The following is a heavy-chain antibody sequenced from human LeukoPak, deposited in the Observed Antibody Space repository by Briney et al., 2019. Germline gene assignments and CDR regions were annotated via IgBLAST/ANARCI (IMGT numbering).Heavy chain of an antibody. CDR2: MYYTGST. Sequence: PSETLSLTCTVSGGSISGYYWSWIRQPQAKGLVWIGYMYYTGSTNYNPSLKSRVTLSIDMSKNQFSLKLRSVTAADTALYYCARHFTYYYDSNGYPRDGFDIWGQGTTVTVSS. D-gene: IGHD3-22*01. V-gene: IGHV4-59*08. J-gene: IGHJ3*02. CDR1: GGSISGYY. CDR3: ARHFTYYYDSNGYPRDGFDI.